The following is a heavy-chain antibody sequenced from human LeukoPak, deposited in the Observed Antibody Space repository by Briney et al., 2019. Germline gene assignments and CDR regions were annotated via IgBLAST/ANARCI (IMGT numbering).Heavy chain of an antibody. CDR3: ARDLNNYDYVWGPTSDY. D-gene: IGHD3-16*01. J-gene: IGHJ4*02. CDR2: ISAYNGNT. V-gene: IGHV1-18*01. CDR1: GYTFTSYG. Sequence: GASVKVSCKASGYTFTSYGISWVRQAPGQGLEWMGWISAYNGNTNYAQKLQGRVTMTTDTSTSTAYMELRSVRSDDTAVYYCARDLNNYDYVWGPTSDYWGQGTLVTVSS.